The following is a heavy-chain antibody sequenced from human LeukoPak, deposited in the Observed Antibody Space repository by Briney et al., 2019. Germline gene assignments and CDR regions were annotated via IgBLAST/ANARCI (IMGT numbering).Heavy chain of an antibody. CDR2: ITPNTGGT. CDR3: ARGHSPYYMDV. V-gene: IGHV1-2*02. D-gene: IGHD2-15*01. CDR1: GYTFTGHYY. J-gene: IGHJ6*03. Sequence: VASVKVSCKASGYTFTGHYYIHWVRQAPGQGLEWMGWITPNTGGTNYAQKFQGRVTMTRDTSISTVYMELSRLRSDDTAVYYCARGHSPYYMDVWGKGTTVTISS.